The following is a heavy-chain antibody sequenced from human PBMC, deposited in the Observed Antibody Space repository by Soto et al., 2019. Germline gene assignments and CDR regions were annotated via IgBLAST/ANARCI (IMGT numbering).Heavy chain of an antibody. D-gene: IGHD3-10*01. CDR2: ISGSGGST. CDR1: GFTFSSYA. J-gene: IGHJ4*02. V-gene: IGHV3-23*01. CDR3: AKDRRGITMVRGVLGYFDY. Sequence: GGSLRLSCAASGFTFSSYAMSWVRQAPGKGLEWVSAISGSGGSTYYADSVKGRFTISRDNSKNTLYLQMNSLRAEDTAVYYCAKDRRGITMVRGVLGYFDYWGQGTLVTVSS.